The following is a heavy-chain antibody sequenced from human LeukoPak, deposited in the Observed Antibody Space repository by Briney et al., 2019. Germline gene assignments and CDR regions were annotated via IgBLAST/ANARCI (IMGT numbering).Heavy chain of an antibody. V-gene: IGHV3-20*04. Sequence: GGSLRLSCAASGFTFDDYGTSWVRQAPGKGLEWVSGINWNGGSTGYADSVKGRFTICRDNAKNSLYLQMNSLRAEDTALYYCARGYCSSTSSYFDYWGQGTLVTVSS. CDR1: GFTFDDYG. CDR2: INWNGGST. D-gene: IGHD2-2*01. J-gene: IGHJ4*02. CDR3: ARGYCSSTSSYFDY.